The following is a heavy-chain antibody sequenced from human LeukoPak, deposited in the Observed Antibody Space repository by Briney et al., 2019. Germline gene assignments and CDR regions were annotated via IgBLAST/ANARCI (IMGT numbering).Heavy chain of an antibody. J-gene: IGHJ4*02. CDR1: GYTFTSYG. Sequence: ASVKVSCKASGYTFTSYGITWLRQAPGQGLELMGWISAYNGKTNYPQRLQGRVTMTTDTSTSTAYMELRSLRSDDTAVYYCARDHYVWESYSFPDYWGQGTLVTVSS. CDR2: ISAYNGKT. V-gene: IGHV1-18*01. D-gene: IGHD3-16*01. CDR3: ARDHYVWESYSFPDY.